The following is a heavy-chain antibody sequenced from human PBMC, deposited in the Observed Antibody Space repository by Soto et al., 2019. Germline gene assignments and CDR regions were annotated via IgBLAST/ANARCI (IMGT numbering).Heavy chain of an antibody. CDR1: GYTFTSYY. CDR2: INPSGGST. D-gene: IGHD5-18*01. CDR3: VRGGLTAMLSDYFHY. V-gene: IGHV1-46*01. Sequence: ASVKVSCKASGYTFTSYYLHWVRQAPGQGLEWMGIINPSGGSTTYAQKFKGRVSVTRDTSTSTIYMELSSLRSEDTAVYFCVRGGLTAMLSDYFHYWGPGTLVTVSS. J-gene: IGHJ4*02.